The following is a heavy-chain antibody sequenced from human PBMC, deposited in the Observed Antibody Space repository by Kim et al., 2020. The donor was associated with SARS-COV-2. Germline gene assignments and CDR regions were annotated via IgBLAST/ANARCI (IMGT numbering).Heavy chain of an antibody. CDR3: AKDQGYSGYDWPGVDY. Sequence: GGSLRLSCAASGFTFSNYGMHWVRQAPGKGLEWVAVISYDGSKKYYADSVKGRFTISRENSKNTVYLQMNSLRTEDTAVYYCAKDQGYSGYDWPGVDYWGPGTQVTVPS. CDR1: GFTFSNYG. D-gene: IGHD5-12*01. J-gene: IGHJ4*02. CDR2: ISYDGSKK. V-gene: IGHV3-30*18.